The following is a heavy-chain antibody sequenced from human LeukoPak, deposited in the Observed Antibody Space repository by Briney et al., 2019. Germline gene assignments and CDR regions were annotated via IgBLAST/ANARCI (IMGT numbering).Heavy chain of an antibody. CDR1: GFTFDDYA. D-gene: IGHD2-2*01. V-gene: IGHV3-43D*03. CDR3: AKDGGVRPKYARRPYYMDV. CDR2: ISWDGGST. Sequence: GSLRLSCAASGFTFDDYAMHWVRQAPGKGLEWVSLISWDGGSTYYADSVKGRFTISRDNSKNSLYLQMNSLRAEDTALYYCAKDGGVRPKYARRPYYMDVWGKGTTVTVSS. J-gene: IGHJ6*03.